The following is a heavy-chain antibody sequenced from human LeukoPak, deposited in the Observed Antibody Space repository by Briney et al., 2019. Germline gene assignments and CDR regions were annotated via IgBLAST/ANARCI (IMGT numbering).Heavy chain of an antibody. Sequence: PGGSLRLSCAASKLTSSSSWMSWVRQAPGKGLEWVAQTKQDGSEKYYVDSVKGRFTTSRDKNSLFLQMNSVRAEDTAVYYCVGWGISGITNHWGQGTLVTVSS. D-gene: IGHD1-7*01. CDR1: KLTSSSSW. V-gene: IGHV3-7*01. CDR3: VGWGISGITNH. J-gene: IGHJ4*02. CDR2: TKQDGSEK.